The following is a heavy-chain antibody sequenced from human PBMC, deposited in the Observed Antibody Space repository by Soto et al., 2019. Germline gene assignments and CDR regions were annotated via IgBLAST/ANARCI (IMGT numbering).Heavy chain of an antibody. Sequence: SGPTLVNPTETLTLTCTVSGFSLSHIRVGVGWIRQPPGKALEWLAHVFSNDAKSYSPSLKGRLTISRDTFRSQVVLTMTNVDPVDTATYFCARIERYSTYEYFDFWGQANLVTVSS. V-gene: IGHV2-26*01. CDR1: GFSLSHIRVG. CDR2: VFSNDAK. J-gene: IGHJ4*02. CDR3: ARIERYSTYEYFDF. D-gene: IGHD1-26*01.